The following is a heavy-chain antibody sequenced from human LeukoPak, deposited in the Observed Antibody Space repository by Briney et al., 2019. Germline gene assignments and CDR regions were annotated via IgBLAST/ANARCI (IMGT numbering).Heavy chain of an antibody. Sequence: GGSLRLSCAASGFSVSNNYISWVRQAPGKGLEWVAIHYATNGVYYADSVKGRFTISRDNAKNSLYLQMNSLRAEDTAVYYCARDNYDSSGYYFDWGQGTLVTVSS. CDR2: YATNGV. J-gene: IGHJ4*02. CDR1: GFSVSNNY. V-gene: IGHV3-69-1*02. CDR3: ARDNYDSSGYYFD. D-gene: IGHD3-22*01.